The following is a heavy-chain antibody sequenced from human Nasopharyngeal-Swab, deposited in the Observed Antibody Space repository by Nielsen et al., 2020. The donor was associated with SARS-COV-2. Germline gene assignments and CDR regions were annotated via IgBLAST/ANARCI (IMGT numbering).Heavy chain of an antibody. CDR2: IYWDDDK. V-gene: IGHV2-5*02. J-gene: IGHJ4*02. D-gene: IGHD3-9*01. CDR1: GFSLSTSGAG. CDR3: ARQGDYDILTGYGY. Sequence: SGPTLVKPTQTLTLTCTFSGFSLSTSGAGGGWIRQPPGKALEWLALIYWDDDKRYSPSLKSRLTITKDTSKNQVVLTMTNMDPVDTATYYCARQGDYDILTGYGYWGQGTLVTVSS.